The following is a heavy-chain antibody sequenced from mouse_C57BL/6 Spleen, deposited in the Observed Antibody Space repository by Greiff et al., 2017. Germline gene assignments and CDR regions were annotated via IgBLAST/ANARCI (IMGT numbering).Heavy chain of an antibody. CDR3: ASSYYAMDY. Sequence: EVKLMESGPGLVKPSQSLSLTCSVTGYSITSGYYWNWIRQFPGNKLEWMGYISYDGSNNYNPSLKNRIPITRDTSKNQFFLKLNSVTTEDTATXYCASSYYAMDYWGQGTSVTVSS. J-gene: IGHJ4*01. CDR2: ISYDGSN. V-gene: IGHV3-6*01. CDR1: GYSITSGYY.